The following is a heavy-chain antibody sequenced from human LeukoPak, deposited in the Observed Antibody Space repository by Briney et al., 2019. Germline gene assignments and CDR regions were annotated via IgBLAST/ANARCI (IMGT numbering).Heavy chain of an antibody. Sequence: SETLSLTCTVSGGSISSYYWTWIRQPPGKGLEWIGYIYHSGSTYYNPSLKSRVTISVDRSKNQFSLKLSSVTAADTAVYYCARIFIAARLAFDYWGQGTLVTVSS. J-gene: IGHJ4*02. V-gene: IGHV4-59*12. CDR2: IYHSGST. CDR1: GGSISSYY. CDR3: ARIFIAARLAFDY. D-gene: IGHD6-6*01.